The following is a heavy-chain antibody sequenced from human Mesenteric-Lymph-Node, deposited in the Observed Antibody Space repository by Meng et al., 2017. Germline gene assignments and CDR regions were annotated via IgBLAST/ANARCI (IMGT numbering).Heavy chain of an antibody. CDR3: ARSRITGTSRTYDAFDI. CDR1: GYTFTSYY. J-gene: IGHJ3*02. CDR2: INPSGGST. V-gene: IGHV1-46*01. D-gene: IGHD1/OR15-1a*01. Sequence: ASVKVSCKASGYTFTSYYMHWVRQAPGQGLEWMGIINPSGGSTSYAQKFQGRVTMTRDTSTSTVYMELSSLRSEDTAVYYCARSRITGTSRTYDAFDIWGQGTMVTVSS.